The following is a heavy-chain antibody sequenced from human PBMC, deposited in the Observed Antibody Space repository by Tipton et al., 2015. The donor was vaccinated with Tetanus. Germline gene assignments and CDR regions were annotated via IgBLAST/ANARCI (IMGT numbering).Heavy chain of an antibody. V-gene: IGHV3-21*01. J-gene: IGHJ4*02. CDR2: ISSSSYI. Sequence: SLRLSCAASGFTFSSYSMNWVRRAPGKGLEWVSSISSSSYIYYADSVKGRFTISRDNAKNSLYLQMNSLRAEDTAVYYCARDRYGDYAVDYWGQGTLVTVSS. D-gene: IGHD4-17*01. CDR1: GFTFSSYS. CDR3: ARDRYGDYAVDY.